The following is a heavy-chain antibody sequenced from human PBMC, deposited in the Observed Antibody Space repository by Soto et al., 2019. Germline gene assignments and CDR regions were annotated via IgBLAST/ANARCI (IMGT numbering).Heavy chain of an antibody. J-gene: IGHJ4*02. V-gene: IGHV4-39*01. CDR1: GGSISSNSYY. CDR3: ARQNLALSGFDY. CDR2: IYYSGST. Sequence: ETLSLTCTVSGGSISSNSYYWGWIRQPPGKGLEWIGNIYYSGSTYYNPSLKSRMTMSVHTSKNQFSLKLRSVTAADTAVYYCARQNLALSGFDYWGQGTLVTVSS.